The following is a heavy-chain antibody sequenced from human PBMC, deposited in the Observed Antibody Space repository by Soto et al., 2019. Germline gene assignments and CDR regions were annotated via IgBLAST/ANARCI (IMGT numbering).Heavy chain of an antibody. CDR2: ISGSGGST. V-gene: IGHV3-23*01. J-gene: IGHJ6*02. Sequence: PGGSLRLSCAASGFTFRSYAMSWVRQAPGKGLEWVSAISGSGGSTYYADSVMGRFTISRDNSKNTLYLQMNSLRAEDTAVYYCAKDLVPTAAGFYYYGMDVWGQGTTVTVSS. D-gene: IGHD6-13*01. CDR1: GFTFRSYA. CDR3: AKDLVPTAAGFYYYGMDV.